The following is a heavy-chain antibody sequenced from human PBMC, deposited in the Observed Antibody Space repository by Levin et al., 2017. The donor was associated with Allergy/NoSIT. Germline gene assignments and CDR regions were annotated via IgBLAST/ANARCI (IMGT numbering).Heavy chain of an antibody. CDR1: GFTFSSYA. J-gene: IGHJ4*02. CDR2: ISYDGSNK. Sequence: PGGSLRLSCAASGFTFSSYAMHWVRQAPGKGLEWVAVISYDGSNKYYADSVKGRFTISRDNSKNTLYLQMNSLRAEDTAVYYCARDIVRGSGAYSSPVDYWGQGTLVTVSS. D-gene: IGHD6-13*01. V-gene: IGHV3-30*04. CDR3: ARDIVRGSGAYSSPVDY.